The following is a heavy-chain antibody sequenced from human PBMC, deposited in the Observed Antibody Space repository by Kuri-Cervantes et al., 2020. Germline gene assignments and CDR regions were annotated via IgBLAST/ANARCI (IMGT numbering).Heavy chain of an antibody. D-gene: IGHD3-3*01. V-gene: IGHV4-39*07. CDR1: GGSISSSSYY. Sequence: ESLKISCTVSGGSISSSSYYWGWIRQPPGKGLVWIGSIYYSGSTYYNPSLKSRVTISVNTSNNQFSLKLTSVTAADTAVYYCARGLMRYSFGSAYWFDPWGQGTLVTVSS. CDR3: ARGLMRYSFGSAYWFDP. J-gene: IGHJ5*02. CDR2: IYYSGST.